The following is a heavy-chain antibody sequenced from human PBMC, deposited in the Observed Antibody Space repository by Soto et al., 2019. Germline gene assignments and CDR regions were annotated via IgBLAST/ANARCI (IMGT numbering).Heavy chain of an antibody. D-gene: IGHD2-15*01. Sequence: PGGSLRLSCAASAFTFKNHWMHWVRQVPGKGPVWVSRINGDGSFTSYADAVKGRFTISRDNAKNTLSLQMNSLRAEDTAVYFCAKGDCSGGSCYFSAFDIWGQGTMVTVSS. J-gene: IGHJ3*02. V-gene: IGHV3-74*01. CDR1: AFTFKNHW. CDR3: AKGDCSGGSCYFSAFDI. CDR2: INGDGSFT.